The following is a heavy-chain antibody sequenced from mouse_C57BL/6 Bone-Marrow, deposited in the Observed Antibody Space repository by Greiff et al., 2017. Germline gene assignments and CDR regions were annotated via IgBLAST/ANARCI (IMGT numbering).Heavy chain of an antibody. Sequence: VQLQQSGAELVRPGTSVKMSCKASGYTFTNYWIGWAKQRPGHGLEWIGDIYPGGGYTNYNEQFKGKATLTADKSSSTAYLQFSSLTSEDSAIYYCARGNYYGSAIDYWGQGTSVTVSA. J-gene: IGHJ4*01. CDR1: GYTFTNYW. CDR3: ARGNYYGSAIDY. V-gene: IGHV1-63*01. D-gene: IGHD1-1*01. CDR2: IYPGGGYT.